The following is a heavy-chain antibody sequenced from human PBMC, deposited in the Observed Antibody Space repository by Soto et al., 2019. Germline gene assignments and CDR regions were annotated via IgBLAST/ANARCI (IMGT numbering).Heavy chain of an antibody. J-gene: IGHJ6*01. CDR1: GGTFSSYA. CDR2: IIPIFGTA. D-gene: IGHD6-13*01. V-gene: IGHV1-69*06. CDR3: ARVQQLGDDYDYGRDV. Sequence: QVQLVQSGAEVKKPGSSVKVSCKASGGTFSSYAISWVRQSPGQGLEWMGGIIPIFGTANYAQKFQGRVTITADKSTSTAYIDLSGLRSEVTAVYYSARVQQLGDDYDYGRDVWEQGSTVTV.